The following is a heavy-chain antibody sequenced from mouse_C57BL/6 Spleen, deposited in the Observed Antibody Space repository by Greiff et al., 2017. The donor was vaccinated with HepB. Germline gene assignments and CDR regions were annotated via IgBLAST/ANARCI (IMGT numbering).Heavy chain of an antibody. CDR2: IDPENGDT. V-gene: IGHV14-4*01. CDR3: TNYDYGGYYFDY. CDR1: GFNIKDDY. D-gene: IGHD2-4*01. J-gene: IGHJ2*01. Sequence: VQLKQSGAELVRPGASVKLSCTASGFNIKDDYMHWVKQRPEQGLEWIGWIDPENGDTEYASKFQGKATITADTSSNTAYLQLSSLTSEDTAVYYCTNYDYGGYYFDYWGQGTTLTVSS.